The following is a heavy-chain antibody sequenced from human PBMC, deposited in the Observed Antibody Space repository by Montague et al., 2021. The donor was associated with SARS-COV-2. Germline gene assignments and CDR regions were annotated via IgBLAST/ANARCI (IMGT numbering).Heavy chain of an antibody. J-gene: IGHJ4*02. Sequence: SETLSLTCTVSGGSISSSSYYWGWIRQPPGKGLVWIGSIFYSGSTDYXXXLKSRVTISVDTSKNQLSLKLSSVTAADTAVYYCASMVRAQVYYFDYWGQGTLVTVSS. CDR2: IFYSGST. CDR3: ASMVRAQVYYFDY. D-gene: IGHD3-10*01. V-gene: IGHV4-39*01. CDR1: GGSISSSSYY.